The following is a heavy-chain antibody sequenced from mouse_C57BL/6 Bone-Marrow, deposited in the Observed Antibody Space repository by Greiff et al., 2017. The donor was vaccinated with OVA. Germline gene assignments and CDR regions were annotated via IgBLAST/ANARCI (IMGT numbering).Heavy chain of an antibody. CDR2: ISSGGSYT. CDR1: GFTFSSYG. CDR3: AKRGTTVVGKVYYFDY. Sequence: EVQLVESGGDLVKPGGSLKLSCAASGFTFSSYGMSWVRQTPDKRLEWVATISSGGSYTYYPDSVKGRFTISRDNAKNTLYLQMSSLKSEDTAMYYCAKRGTTVVGKVYYFDYWGQGTTLTVSS. J-gene: IGHJ2*01. D-gene: IGHD1-1*01. V-gene: IGHV5-6*01.